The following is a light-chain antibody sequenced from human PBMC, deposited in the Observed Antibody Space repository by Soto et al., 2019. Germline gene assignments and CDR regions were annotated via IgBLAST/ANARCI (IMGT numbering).Light chain of an antibody. CDR2: LNSDGSH. V-gene: IGLV4-69*01. Sequence: QSVLTQSPSASASLGASVKLTCTLSSGHSSYAIAWHQQQPEKGPRFLMKLNSDGSHSKGDGISDRFSGSSSGGERYLTISSLQSEDEADYYCQPWGADSVIFGRGTKLTVL. J-gene: IGLJ2*01. CDR3: QPWGADSVI. CDR1: SGHSSYA.